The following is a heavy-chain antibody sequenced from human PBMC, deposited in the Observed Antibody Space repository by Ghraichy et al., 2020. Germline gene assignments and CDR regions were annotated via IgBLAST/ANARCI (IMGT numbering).Heavy chain of an antibody. J-gene: IGHJ4*02. CDR2: ISSDSVYI. Sequence: LSLTCATSGFNLGAYTMNWPRWAPNRGLEWVASISSDSVYIYYGASVRGRFTISRDNAVKSIYLQMNSLRVDDTAMYYCVRADGSGSFYYWGQGTLVTVSS. V-gene: IGHV3-21*01. D-gene: IGHD3-10*01. CDR1: GFNLGAYT. CDR3: VRADGSGSFYY.